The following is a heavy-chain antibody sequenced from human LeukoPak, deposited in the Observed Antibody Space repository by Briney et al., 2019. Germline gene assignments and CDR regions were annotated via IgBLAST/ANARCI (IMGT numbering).Heavy chain of an antibody. J-gene: IGHJ5*02. CDR2: ISAYNSNT. D-gene: IGHD4-23*01. CDR3: ARDRSPGGNWFDP. CDR1: GYTFTSYG. V-gene: IGHV1-18*01. Sequence: ASVKVSCKASGYTFTSYGIDWVRQAPGQGLEWMGWISAYNSNTHYAQKLQGRVTMTTDTSTSTAHMELRSLRSDDTAVYYCARDRSPGGNWFDPWGQGTLVTVSS.